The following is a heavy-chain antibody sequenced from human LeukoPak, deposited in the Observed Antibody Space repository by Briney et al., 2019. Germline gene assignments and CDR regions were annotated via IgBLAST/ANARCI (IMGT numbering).Heavy chain of an antibody. CDR3: ARDMVRGPSYYYYMDV. CDR1: GYTFTSYA. V-gene: IGHV1-3*01. D-gene: IGHD3-10*01. J-gene: IGHJ6*03. Sequence: ASVKVSCKASGYTFTSYAMHWVRQAPGQRLEWMGWINAGNGNTKYSQKFQGRVTITRDTSASTAYMELSSLRSEDTAVYYCARDMVRGPSYYYYMDVWGKGTTVTVSS. CDR2: INAGNGNT.